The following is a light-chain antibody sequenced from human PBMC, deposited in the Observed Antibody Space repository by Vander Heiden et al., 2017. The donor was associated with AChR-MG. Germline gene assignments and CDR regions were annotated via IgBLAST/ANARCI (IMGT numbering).Light chain of an antibody. J-gene: IGKJ3*01. V-gene: IGKV1-5*01. CDR1: RSISGW. CDR3: EQYNSYTFT. Sequence: DIQMTQPPSTLSASLGDRVTSTYRASRSISGWLAWYQQKPGKAPKLLIDDASSLESGVPARLSGSGSGTEFTLTISSLQPDDFATYYCEQYNSYTFTFGPGTKVDIK. CDR2: DAS.